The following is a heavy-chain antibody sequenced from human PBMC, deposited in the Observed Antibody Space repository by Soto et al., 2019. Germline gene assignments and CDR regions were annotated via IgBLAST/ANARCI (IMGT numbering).Heavy chain of an antibody. CDR1: GFSLTTSGVG. J-gene: IGHJ4*02. V-gene: IGHV2-5*02. CDR3: AHRVLRTVFGLVTTTAIYFDF. Sequence: QITLNESGPTVVRPTETLTLTCRFSGFSLTTSGVGVGWIRQSPGKAPEWLALIYWDDDKRYSASLKSRLTITTDPSKSQLVLTVSDLDPTDTATYYCAHRVLRTVFGLVTTTAIYFDFWGQGTPVAVSS. CDR2: IYWDDDK. D-gene: IGHD3-3*01.